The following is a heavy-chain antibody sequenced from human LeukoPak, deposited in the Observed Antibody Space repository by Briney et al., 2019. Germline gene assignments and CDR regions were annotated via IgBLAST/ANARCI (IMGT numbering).Heavy chain of an antibody. D-gene: IGHD6-19*01. Sequence: SETLSLACTVSGGSISSSSYYWSWIRQPPGKGLERIGSIYYSGSTYYNPSLKSRVTISVDTSKNQFSLKLSSVTAADTAVYYCASTEAVGDVFDIWGQGTMVTVSS. CDR3: ASTEAVGDVFDI. CDR2: IYYSGST. J-gene: IGHJ3*02. CDR1: GGSISSSSYY. V-gene: IGHV4-39*01.